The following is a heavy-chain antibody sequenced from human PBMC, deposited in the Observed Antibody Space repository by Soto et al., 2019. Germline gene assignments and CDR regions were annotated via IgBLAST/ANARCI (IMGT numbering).Heavy chain of an antibody. CDR2: IFIDGGT. CDR3: VRDPLDY. Sequence: EVQLVESGGGLIQPGGSLRLSCAASGFTVSSKYMSWVRQAPGKGLEWVSVIFIDGGTYYADSVKGRFTISRDNSKNTLYLQMNSLRADDTAVYYCVRDPLDYWGQGTLVTVSS. CDR1: GFTVSSKY. V-gene: IGHV3-53*01. J-gene: IGHJ4*02.